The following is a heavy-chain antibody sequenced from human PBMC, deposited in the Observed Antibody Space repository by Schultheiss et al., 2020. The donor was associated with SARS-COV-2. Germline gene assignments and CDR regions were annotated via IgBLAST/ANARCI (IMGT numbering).Heavy chain of an antibody. CDR3: ARGSKGYDFWSGWPTLFDY. CDR1: GGSISSYY. V-gene: IGHV4-59*12. CDR2: IYYSGST. D-gene: IGHD3-3*01. Sequence: SQTLSLTCPVSGGSISSYYWSWIRQPPGKGLEWIGYIYYSGSTNYNPSLKSRVTISVDTSKNQFSLKLSSVTAADTAVYYCARGSKGYDFWSGWPTLFDYWGQGTLVTVSS. J-gene: IGHJ4*02.